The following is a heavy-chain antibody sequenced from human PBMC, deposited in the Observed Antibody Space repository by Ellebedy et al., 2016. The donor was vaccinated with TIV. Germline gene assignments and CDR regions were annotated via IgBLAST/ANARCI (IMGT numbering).Heavy chain of an antibody. CDR3: ARDRILTGYLRRDYYYYGMDV. V-gene: IGHV4-59*01. J-gene: IGHJ6*02. Sequence: MPSETLSLTCTVSGGSISSYYWSWIRQPPGKGLEWIGYIYYSGSTNYNPSLKSRVTISVDTSKNQFSLKLSSVTAADTAVYYCARDRILTGYLRRDYYYYGMDVWGQGTTVTVSS. CDR2: IYYSGST. CDR1: GGSISSYY. D-gene: IGHD3-9*01.